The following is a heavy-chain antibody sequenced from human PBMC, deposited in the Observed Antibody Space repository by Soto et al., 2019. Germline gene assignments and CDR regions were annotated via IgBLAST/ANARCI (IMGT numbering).Heavy chain of an antibody. CDR1: GGSISSYY. CDR2: IYYSGST. Sequence: SETLSLTCTVSGGSISSYYWSWIRQPPGKGLEWIGYIYYSGSTNYNPSLKSRVTISVDTSKNQFSLKLSSVTAADTAVYYCARSQLKHFDYWGQGTLVTVSS. J-gene: IGHJ4*02. V-gene: IGHV4-59*01. CDR3: ARSQLKHFDY. D-gene: IGHD2-2*01.